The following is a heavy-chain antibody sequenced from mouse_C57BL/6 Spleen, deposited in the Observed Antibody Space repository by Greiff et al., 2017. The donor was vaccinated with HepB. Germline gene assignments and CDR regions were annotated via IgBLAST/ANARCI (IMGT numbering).Heavy chain of an antibody. CDR1: GYAFSSYW. J-gene: IGHJ1*03. Sequence: VQLQQSGAELVKPGASVKISCKASGYAFSSYWMNWVKQRPGKGLEWIGQIYPGDGDTNYNGKFKGKATVTADKSSSTAYMQLSSLTSEDSAVYFCARAYYGSLWYFDVWGTGTTVTVSS. CDR2: IYPGDGDT. CDR3: ARAYYGSLWYFDV. V-gene: IGHV1-80*01. D-gene: IGHD1-1*01.